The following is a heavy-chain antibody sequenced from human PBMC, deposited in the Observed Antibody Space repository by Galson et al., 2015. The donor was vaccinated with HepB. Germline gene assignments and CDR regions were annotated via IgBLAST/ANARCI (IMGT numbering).Heavy chain of an antibody. V-gene: IGHV3-21*01. J-gene: IGHJ3*02. Sequence: SLLLSFAASGFTFNSYSMSWVRQAPGKGLEWVSSIISSSTHIFYRDSAKGRFTISRDNAKNSLYLQMNSLRAEDTAVYYCARDRDRYYDFWSGYNDAFDIWGQGTMVIVSS. D-gene: IGHD3-3*01. CDR3: ARDRDRYYDFWSGYNDAFDI. CDR2: IISSSTHI. CDR1: GFTFNSYS.